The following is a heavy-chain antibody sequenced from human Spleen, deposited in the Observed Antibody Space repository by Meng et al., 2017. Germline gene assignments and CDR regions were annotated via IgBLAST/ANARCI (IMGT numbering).Heavy chain of an antibody. CDR1: GGSLSSRTYH. Sequence: QLQESGPGLVKPSEILSLTCTVSGGSLSSRTYHWGWIRQPPGKGLEWMGSINYSGTTYYHSSLKSRVTISVDTSKMQFSLRLTSVTAADTAVYYCARRAVRGDIDYWGHGTLVTVSS. D-gene: IGHD3-10*01. CDR2: INYSGTT. J-gene: IGHJ4*01. CDR3: ARRAVRGDIDY. V-gene: IGHV4-39*01.